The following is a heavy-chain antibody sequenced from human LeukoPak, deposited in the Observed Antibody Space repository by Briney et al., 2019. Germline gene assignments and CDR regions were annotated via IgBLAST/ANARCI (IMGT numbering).Heavy chain of an antibody. Sequence: SSETLSLTCTVSGGSISSYYWSWIRQPPGKGLEWIGYIYYSGSTNYNPSLKSRVTISVDTSKNQSSLKLSSVAAADTAVYYCARTLNYYGSGNFDYWGQGTLVTVSS. D-gene: IGHD3-10*01. CDR3: ARTLNYYGSGNFDY. J-gene: IGHJ4*02. CDR2: IYYSGST. V-gene: IGHV4-59*01. CDR1: GGSISSYY.